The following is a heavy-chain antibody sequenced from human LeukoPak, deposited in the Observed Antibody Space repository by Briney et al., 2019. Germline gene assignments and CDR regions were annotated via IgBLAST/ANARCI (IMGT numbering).Heavy chain of an antibody. V-gene: IGHV4-59*01. CDR2: IYYSGST. CDR1: GGSISSYY. Sequence: SETLSLTCTVSGGSISSYYWSWIRQPPGKGLEWIGYIYYSGSTNYNPSLKSRVTISVDMSKIQFSLQLSSVTAADTAVYYCARSSRDGYKPRAFDVWGQGTVVTVSS. J-gene: IGHJ3*01. CDR3: ARSSRDGYKPRAFDV. D-gene: IGHD5-24*01.